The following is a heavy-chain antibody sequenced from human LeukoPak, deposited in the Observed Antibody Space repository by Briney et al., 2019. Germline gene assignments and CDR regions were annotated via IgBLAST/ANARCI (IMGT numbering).Heavy chain of an antibody. Sequence: ASVKVSCKASGYPFTNYAMHWVRQAPGQRLEWMGWISAGNGNTKYSQKFQGRVTITRDTSASTAYMELSSLRSEDTAVYYCARDRGSKAAEYYFDYWGQGTLVTVSS. CDR1: GYPFTNYA. CDR2: ISAGNGNT. D-gene: IGHD2-2*01. V-gene: IGHV1-3*01. J-gene: IGHJ4*02. CDR3: ARDRGSKAAEYYFDY.